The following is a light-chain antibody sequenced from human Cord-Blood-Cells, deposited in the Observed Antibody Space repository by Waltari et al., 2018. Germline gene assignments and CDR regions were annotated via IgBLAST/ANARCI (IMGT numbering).Light chain of an antibody. CDR1: DLAKHY. CDR3: QSADSSGTYPYVV. J-gene: IGLJ2*01. Sequence: SYELTHPPSVSVSPGPTARLTCSVDDLAKHYANWYQQTPGQAPGLVIYKDSERPSGIPERFSGSSSGTTVTLTISGVQAEDEADYYCQSADSSGTYPYVVFGGGTKLTVL. CDR2: KDS. V-gene: IGLV3-25*02.